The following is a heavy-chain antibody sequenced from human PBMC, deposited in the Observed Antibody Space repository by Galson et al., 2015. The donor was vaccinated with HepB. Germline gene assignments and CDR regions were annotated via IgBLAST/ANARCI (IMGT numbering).Heavy chain of an antibody. CDR3: AKDRVPGGIAAAGQFDY. CDR1: GFTFDDYA. Sequence: SLRLSCAASGFTFDDYAMRWVRQAPGKGLEWVSGISWNSGSIGYADSVKGRFTISRDNAKNSLYLQMNSLRAEDTALYYCAKDRVPGGIAAAGQFDYWGQGTLVTVSS. CDR2: ISWNSGSI. V-gene: IGHV3-9*01. D-gene: IGHD6-13*01. J-gene: IGHJ4*02.